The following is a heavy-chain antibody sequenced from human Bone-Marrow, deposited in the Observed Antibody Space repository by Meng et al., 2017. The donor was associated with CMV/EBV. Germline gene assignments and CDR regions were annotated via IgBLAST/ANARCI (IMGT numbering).Heavy chain of an antibody. V-gene: IGHV1-2*02. CDR2: INPNSGGT. CDR3: ARVVYCSSTRCYFYFDY. CDR1: GYTFTGYY. D-gene: IGHD2-2*01. Sequence: ASVKVSCKASGYTFTGYYMHWVRQAPGQGLEWMGWINPNSGGTNYAQKFQGRVTMTRDTSISTAYMELSRLRSDDTAVYYCARVVYCSSTRCYFYFDYWGQGTLVTVSS. J-gene: IGHJ4*02.